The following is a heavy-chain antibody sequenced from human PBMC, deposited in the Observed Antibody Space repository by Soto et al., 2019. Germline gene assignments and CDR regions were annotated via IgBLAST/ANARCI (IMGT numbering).Heavy chain of an antibody. V-gene: IGHV1-69*13. CDR2: IIPIFGTA. CDR1: GGTFSSYA. D-gene: IGHD3-3*01. Sequence: ASVKVSCKASGGTFSSYAISWVRQAPGQGLEWMGGIIPIFGTANYAQKFQGRVTITADESTSTAYMELSSLGSEDTAVYYCATGELGYDFWSGYPAHYYYYGMDVWGQGTTVTVS. J-gene: IGHJ6*02. CDR3: ATGELGYDFWSGYPAHYYYYGMDV.